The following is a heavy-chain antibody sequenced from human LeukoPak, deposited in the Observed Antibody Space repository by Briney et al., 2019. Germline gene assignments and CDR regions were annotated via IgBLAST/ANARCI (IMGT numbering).Heavy chain of an antibody. CDR2: IYYSGST. J-gene: IGHJ4*02. CDR1: GGSISSGGYY. V-gene: IGHV4-31*03. CDR3: ARAWATVTPFYFDY. Sequence: PSETLSLTCTVSGGSISSGGYYWSWIRQHPGKGLEWIGYIYYSGSTYYNPSLKSRVTISVDTSKNQFSLKLSSVTAADTAVYYCARAWATVTPFYFDYWGQGTLVTVCS. D-gene: IGHD4-17*01.